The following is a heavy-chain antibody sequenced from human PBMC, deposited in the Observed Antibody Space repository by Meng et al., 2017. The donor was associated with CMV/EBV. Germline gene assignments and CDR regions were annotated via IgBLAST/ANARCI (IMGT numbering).Heavy chain of an antibody. CDR1: ISSSSYY. CDR3: ARDGKGYCSSTSCYWFDP. J-gene: IGHJ5*02. CDR2: IYYSGST. D-gene: IGHD2-2*01. V-gene: IGHV4-39*07. Sequence: ISSSSYYWGWIRQPPGKGLEWIGSIYYSGSTYYNPSLKSRVTISVDTSKNQFSLKLSSVTAADTAVYYCARDGKGYCSSTSCYWFDPWGQGTLVTVSS.